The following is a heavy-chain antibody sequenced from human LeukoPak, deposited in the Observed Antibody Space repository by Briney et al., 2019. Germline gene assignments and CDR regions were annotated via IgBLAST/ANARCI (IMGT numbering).Heavy chain of an antibody. V-gene: IGHV3-33*01. CDR3: AATVESGY. CDR2: IWCDGSDK. J-gene: IGHJ4*02. D-gene: IGHD4-17*01. CDR1: GFTFSTYG. Sequence: GGSLRLSCAASGFTFSTYGMHWVRQAPGKGLEWVAVIWCDGSDKYYADSVKGRFTISRDNSKNTLYLQMNSLRAEDTAIYYCAATVESGYWGQGTLVTVSS.